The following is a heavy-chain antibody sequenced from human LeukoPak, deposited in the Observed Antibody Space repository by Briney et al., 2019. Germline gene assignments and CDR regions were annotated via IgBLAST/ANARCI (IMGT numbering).Heavy chain of an antibody. Sequence: EASETLSLTCAVYGGSFSGYYWSWIRQPPGKGLEWIGVINHSGSTNYNPSLKSRVTISVDTSKNQFSLKLSSVTAADTAVYYCARGRRNSSSWTQYYYYGMDLWGQGTTVTVSS. J-gene: IGHJ6*02. CDR3: ARGRRNSSSWTQYYYYGMDL. CDR2: INHSGST. V-gene: IGHV4-34*01. CDR1: GGSFSGYY. D-gene: IGHD6-13*01.